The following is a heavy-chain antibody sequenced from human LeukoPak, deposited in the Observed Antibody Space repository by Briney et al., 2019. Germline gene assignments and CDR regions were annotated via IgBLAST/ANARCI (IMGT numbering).Heavy chain of an antibody. V-gene: IGHV3-48*03. CDR2: ISSSGSTI. CDR1: GFTFSSYE. D-gene: IGHD3-10*01. Sequence: GSLRLSCAASGFTFSSYEMNWVRQAPGKGLEWVSYISSSGSTIYYADSVKGRFTISRDNAKNSLYLQMNSLRAEDTAVYYCAILRPYGSGSYSDYWGQGTLVTVSS. J-gene: IGHJ4*02. CDR3: AILRPYGSGSYSDY.